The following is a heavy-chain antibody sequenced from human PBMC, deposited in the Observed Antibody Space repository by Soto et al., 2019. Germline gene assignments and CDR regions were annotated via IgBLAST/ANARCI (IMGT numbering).Heavy chain of an antibody. V-gene: IGHV3-30-3*01. CDR3: AREHYDILTGPYFDY. Sequence: GGSLRLSCAASGFTFSSYAMHWVRQAPGKGLEWVAVISYDGSNKYYADSVKGRFTISRDNSKNTLYLQMNSLRAEDTAVYYCAREHYDILTGPYFDYWGQGTLVTVSS. CDR2: ISYDGSNK. D-gene: IGHD3-9*01. J-gene: IGHJ4*02. CDR1: GFTFSSYA.